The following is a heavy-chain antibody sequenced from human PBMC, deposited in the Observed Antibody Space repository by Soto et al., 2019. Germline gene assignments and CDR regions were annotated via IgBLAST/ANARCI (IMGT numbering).Heavy chain of an antibody. Sequence: QVQLQESGPGLVKPSQTLSLTCTVSGGSISSGGYYWGWIRQYPGKGLEWTGYIYYSGSTYYNPSLTSRVTISVDTSKNQFSLKLSSVTAADTAVYFCARGLPAVGCFDFWGQGTLVTVSS. J-gene: IGHJ4*02. CDR1: GGSISSGGYY. CDR3: ARGLPAVGCFDF. V-gene: IGHV4-31*03. CDR2: IYYSGST. D-gene: IGHD6-13*01.